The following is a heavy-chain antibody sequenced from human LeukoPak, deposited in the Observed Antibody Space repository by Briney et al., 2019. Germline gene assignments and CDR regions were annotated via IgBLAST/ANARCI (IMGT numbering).Heavy chain of an antibody. J-gene: IGHJ4*02. CDR2: ITSSSSNK. CDR1: GFPFSRYS. Sequence: PGGSLRLSCAASGFPFSRYSMNWVRQAPGEGPEWVSSITSSSSNKDYVDSVKGRFTVSRDNAKNTLYLQMNSLRAEDTAVYYCARESDTRGEGFGYWGQGTLVTVSS. D-gene: IGHD3-10*01. CDR3: ARESDTRGEGFGY. V-gene: IGHV3-21*04.